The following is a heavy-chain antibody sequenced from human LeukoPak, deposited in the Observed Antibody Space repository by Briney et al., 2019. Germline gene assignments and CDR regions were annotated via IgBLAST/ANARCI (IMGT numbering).Heavy chain of an antibody. Sequence: ASVTVSCKASGYTFTSYDINWVRQATGQGLEWMGWTSPNRGNTGYVQKFQGRVTMTRDTSTNTAYMELSSLRAEDTAVYYCARGSSGRYGRDYWGQGTLVTVSS. J-gene: IGHJ4*02. D-gene: IGHD1-26*01. CDR2: TSPNRGNT. V-gene: IGHV1-8*01. CDR3: ARGSSGRYGRDY. CDR1: GYTFTSYD.